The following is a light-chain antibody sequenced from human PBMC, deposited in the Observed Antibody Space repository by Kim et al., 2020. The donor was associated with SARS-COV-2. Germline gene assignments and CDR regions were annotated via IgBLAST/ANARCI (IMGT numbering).Light chain of an antibody. Sequence: GKMATISTYRSCANIGRKQVYWYQRPPGTAPKPHIYRDNYRTSGIPARFSGSTSGNSASLAISGLRSEDEADYYCAAWDDNLSGYVFGIGTKVTVL. J-gene: IGLJ1*01. CDR1: CANIGRKQ. CDR3: AAWDDNLSGYV. V-gene: IGLV1-47*01. CDR2: RDN.